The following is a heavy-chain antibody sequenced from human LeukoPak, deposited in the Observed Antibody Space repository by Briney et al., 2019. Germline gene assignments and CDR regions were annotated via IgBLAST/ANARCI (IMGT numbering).Heavy chain of an antibody. CDR2: INHSGST. CDR3: ARGGRIVGSTSLFDY. V-gene: IGHV4-34*01. Sequence: SETLSLTCGVYGGSFNGYYWSWIRQPPGKGLEWIGEINHSGSTNYNPSLKSRVTISVDTSKNQFSLKLSSVTAADTAVYYCARGGRIVGSTSLFDYWGQGTLVTVSS. CDR1: GGSFNGYY. J-gene: IGHJ4*02. D-gene: IGHD2-2*01.